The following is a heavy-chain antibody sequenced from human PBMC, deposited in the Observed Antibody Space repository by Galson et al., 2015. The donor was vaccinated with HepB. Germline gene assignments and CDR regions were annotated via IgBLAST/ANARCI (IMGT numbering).Heavy chain of an antibody. V-gene: IGHV1-46*03. Sequence: SVKVSCKASGYTFTSYYMHWVRQAPGQGLEWMGIINPSGGSTSYAQKFQGRVTVTRDTSTSTVYMELSSLRSEDTAVYYCARALQGSGSYYLYYYGMDVWGQGTTVTVSS. J-gene: IGHJ6*02. CDR2: INPSGGST. CDR1: GYTFTSYY. D-gene: IGHD3-10*01. CDR3: ARALQGSGSYYLYYYGMDV.